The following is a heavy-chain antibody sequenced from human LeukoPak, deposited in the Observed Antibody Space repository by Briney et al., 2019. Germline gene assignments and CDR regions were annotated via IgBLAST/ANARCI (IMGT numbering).Heavy chain of an antibody. V-gene: IGHV1-2*02. CDR3: ARVAVAGRYYYYYMDV. CDR2: INPNSGGT. D-gene: IGHD6-19*01. J-gene: IGHJ6*03. CDR1: GYTFTGYY. Sequence: GASVKVSCKASGYTFTGYYMHWVRQAPGQGLEWMGWINPNSGGTNYAQKFQGRVTMTRDTSISTAYMELSRLRSDDTAVYYCARVAVAGRYYYYYMDVWGKGTTVTVSS.